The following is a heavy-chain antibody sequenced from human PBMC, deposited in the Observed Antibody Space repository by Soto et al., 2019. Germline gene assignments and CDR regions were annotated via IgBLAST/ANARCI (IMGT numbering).Heavy chain of an antibody. Sequence: QVQLQQWGAGLLKPSETLSLTCAGNGGSFNDYYWAWIRQPPGKGLEWIGEIYHSGNTYYNPSLESRVIMSVDTSKKQFSLRLNSVTAADTAMYYCARVRRGFNRESWSYWYNGMDVWGQGTTVTVS. CDR3: ARVRRGFNRESWSYWYNGMDV. V-gene: IGHV4-34*02. CDR1: GGSFNDYY. CDR2: IYHSGNT. J-gene: IGHJ6*02. D-gene: IGHD3-16*01.